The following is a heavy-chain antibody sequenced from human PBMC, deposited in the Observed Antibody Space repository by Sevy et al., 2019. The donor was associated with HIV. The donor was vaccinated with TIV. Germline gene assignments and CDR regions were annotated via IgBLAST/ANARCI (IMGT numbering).Heavy chain of an antibody. Sequence: GGSLRLSCAASGFTFRKYWMHWVRQAPGKGLVWVSRINRDGSSIIYADAVKGRFTISGDNGKNTLYLQMNSLRAEDTAMYYCARDEMFAYDMWGQGTTVTVSS. V-gene: IGHV3-74*01. D-gene: IGHD3-10*02. J-gene: IGHJ3*02. CDR1: GFTFRKYW. CDR3: ARDEMFAYDM. CDR2: INRDGSSI.